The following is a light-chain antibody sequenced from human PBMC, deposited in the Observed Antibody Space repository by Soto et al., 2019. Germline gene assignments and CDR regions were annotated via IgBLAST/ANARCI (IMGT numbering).Light chain of an antibody. CDR3: SSYTSSGTLL. V-gene: IGLV2-14*03. CDR2: EVS. Sequence: QSALTQPASVSGSPGQSITISCTGTSSDIGGYNYVSWYQQHPGKAPKLIIYEVSNRPSGVSNRFSGSKSGNTASLTISGLQAEDEADYFCSSYTSSGTLLFGGGTKLTVL. CDR1: SSDIGGYNY. J-gene: IGLJ2*01.